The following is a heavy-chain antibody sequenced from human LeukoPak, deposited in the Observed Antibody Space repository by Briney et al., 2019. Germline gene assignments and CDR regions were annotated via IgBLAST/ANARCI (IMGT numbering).Heavy chain of an antibody. Sequence: GGSLSLSCAASGFTFSSNTIRWVRQAPGKGREWVPTIDSRGGTSYADSVRGRLTISRDNSKNTLYLQMNSLRAEDTAVYYCGTIGGYEPFDYWGQGTLVTVSS. CDR3: GTIGGYEPFDY. D-gene: IGHD5-12*01. CDR2: IDSRGGT. J-gene: IGHJ4*02. CDR1: GFTFSSNT. V-gene: IGHV3-23*01.